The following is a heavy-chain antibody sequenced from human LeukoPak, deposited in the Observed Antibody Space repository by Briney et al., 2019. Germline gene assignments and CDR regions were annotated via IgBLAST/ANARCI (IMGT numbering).Heavy chain of an antibody. CDR2: ISSSSGTI. Sequence: PGGSLRLSCAASGFTFSSYSMNWVRQAPGKGLEWVSYISSSSGTIYYADSVKGRFTISRDNAKNSLYLQMNSLRAEDTAVYYCARDSRHYYAHDVWGQGTTVTVSS. CDR3: ARDSRHYYAHDV. CDR1: GFTFSSYS. J-gene: IGHJ6*02. D-gene: IGHD3-10*01. V-gene: IGHV3-48*01.